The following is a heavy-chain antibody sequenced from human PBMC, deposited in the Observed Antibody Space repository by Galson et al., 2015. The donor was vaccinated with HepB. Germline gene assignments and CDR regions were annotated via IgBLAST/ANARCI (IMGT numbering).Heavy chain of an antibody. CDR3: ARARYMDTAMALGDAFDI. CDR2: ISSSSSYI. J-gene: IGHJ3*02. D-gene: IGHD5-18*01. CDR1: GFTFSSYS. Sequence: SLRLSCAASGFTFSSYSMNWVRQAPGKGLEWDSSISSSSSYIYYADSVKGRFTVSRDNAKNSLYLQMNSLRAEDTAVYYCARARYMDTAMALGDAFDIWGQGTMVTVSS. V-gene: IGHV3-21*01.